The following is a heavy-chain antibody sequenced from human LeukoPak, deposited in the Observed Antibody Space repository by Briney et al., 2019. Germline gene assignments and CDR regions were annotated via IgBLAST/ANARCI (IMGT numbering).Heavy chain of an antibody. J-gene: IGHJ4*02. Sequence: GGSLRLSCSASGFIFTTYAMYWVRQAPGKGLEYVSAISKNGGATYTYYADSVKGRFTISRDNSKNTLCLQMSSLKPEDMAVYYCVKSSDSSGYYPRGLSFDSWGQGTLVTVSS. CDR3: VKSSDSSGYYPRGLSFDS. CDR1: GFIFTTYA. V-gene: IGHV3-64D*06. CDR2: ISKNGGATYT. D-gene: IGHD3-22*01.